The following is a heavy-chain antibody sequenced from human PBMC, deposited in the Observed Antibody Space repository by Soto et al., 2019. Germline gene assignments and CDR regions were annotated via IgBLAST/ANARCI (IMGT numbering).Heavy chain of an antibody. Sequence: PSXTLSLTCAVYGGSFSGYYWSWIRQPPGKGLEWIGEINHSGSTNYNPSLKSRVTISVDTSKNQFSLKLSSVTAADTAVYYCAREGIAEAGRFDYWGQGTLVTVPS. CDR3: AREGIAEAGRFDY. D-gene: IGHD6-13*01. V-gene: IGHV4-34*01. CDR2: INHSGST. CDR1: GGSFSGYY. J-gene: IGHJ4*02.